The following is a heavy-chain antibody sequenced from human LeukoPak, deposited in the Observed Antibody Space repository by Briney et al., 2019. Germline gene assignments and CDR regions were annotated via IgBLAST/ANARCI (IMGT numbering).Heavy chain of an antibody. Sequence: SETLSLTCAVYGESLNGYYWSWVRQPPGEGREWIGEIYESGTTEDNPSLKGRVTISMVPSKQQFSLSLSSVTAADTAVYYCARGAWATRLGSWGLGTPVIVSS. CDR3: ARGAWATRLGS. J-gene: IGHJ4*02. CDR1: GESLNGYY. D-gene: IGHD2-15*01. CDR2: IYESGTT. V-gene: IGHV4-34*01.